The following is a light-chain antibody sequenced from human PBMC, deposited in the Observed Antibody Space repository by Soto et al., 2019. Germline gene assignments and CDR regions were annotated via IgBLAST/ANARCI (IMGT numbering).Light chain of an antibody. CDR3: SSYAGSKGV. CDR2: EDS. CDR1: SSDVGGYNY. V-gene: IGLV2-8*01. Sequence: QSVLTQPPSASGSPGQSVTIFCTGTSSDVGGYNYVSWYQQHPGKAPKLMIYEDSKRPSGVPDRFSASKSGSTASLTVSGLQAEDEADYYCSSYAGSKGVFGTGTKVTVL. J-gene: IGLJ1*01.